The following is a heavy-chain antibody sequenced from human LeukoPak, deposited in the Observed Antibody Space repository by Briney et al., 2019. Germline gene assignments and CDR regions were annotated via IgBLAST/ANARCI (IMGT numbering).Heavy chain of an antibody. CDR2: VYYSGTT. D-gene: IGHD6-13*01. Sequence: PSETLSLTCTVSGVSISGTSYYWGWIRQPPGKGLEWLGNVYYSGTTYSNPSLKSRVTISVDTSKNQFSLKLNSVTAADTAVYYCARHDRAGYGSSWYFDHWGQGTLVTVSS. V-gene: IGHV4-39*01. J-gene: IGHJ4*02. CDR3: ARHDRAGYGSSWYFDH. CDR1: GVSISGTSYY.